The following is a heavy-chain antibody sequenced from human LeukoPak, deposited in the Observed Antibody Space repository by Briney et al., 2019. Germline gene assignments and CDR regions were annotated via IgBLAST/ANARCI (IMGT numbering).Heavy chain of an antibody. V-gene: IGHV3-48*01. D-gene: IGHD3-22*01. Sequence: PGGSLRLSCAASGFTFSSYSMNWVRQAPGKGLEWVSYISSSASTIYYAESVKGRFTISRDNAENSLYLQMNSLRAEDTAVYYCARVLHRRNYDSSVYYGYWGQGTLVTVSS. CDR1: GFTFSSYS. CDR2: ISSSASTI. CDR3: ARVLHRRNYDSSVYYGY. J-gene: IGHJ4*02.